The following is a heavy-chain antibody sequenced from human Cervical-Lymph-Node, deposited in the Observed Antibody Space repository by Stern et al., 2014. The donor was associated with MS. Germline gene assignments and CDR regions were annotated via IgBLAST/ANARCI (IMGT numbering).Heavy chain of an antibody. J-gene: IGHJ5*02. V-gene: IGHV4-30-4*01. CDR3: AVTPGTNWFDP. CDR1: GGSISSEDNY. Sequence: QLQLQESGPGLVKPSQTLSLTCTVSGGSISSEDNYWTWIRQHPGKGPEWIGYIHDAGTTYYDPSLKSRVTISLDRSKNQFSLKMKSVTAADTAVYFCAVTPGTNWFDPWGQGTLVTVSS. D-gene: IGHD2-21*02. CDR2: IHDAGTT.